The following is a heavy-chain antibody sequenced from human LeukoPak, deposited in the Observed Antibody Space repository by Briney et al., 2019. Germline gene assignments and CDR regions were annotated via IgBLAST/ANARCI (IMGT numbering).Heavy chain of an antibody. CDR3: ARDVDSSGYIDY. CDR1: GGSISSYY. Sequence: PSETLSLTCTVSGGSISSYYWSWIRQPPGKGLEWIGYTYNSGSTNYNPSLKSRVTISVDTSKNQFSQMLSSVTAADTALYCCARDVDSSGYIDYWGQGTLVTVSS. V-gene: IGHV4-59*01. D-gene: IGHD3-22*01. CDR2: TYNSGST. J-gene: IGHJ4*02.